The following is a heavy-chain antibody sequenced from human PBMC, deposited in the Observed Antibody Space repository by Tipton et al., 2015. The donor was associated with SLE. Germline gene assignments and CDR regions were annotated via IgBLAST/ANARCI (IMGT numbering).Heavy chain of an antibody. J-gene: IGHJ3*02. CDR3: ARVSGMLSAFDI. Sequence: LRLSCGVYGESFSASYWSWIRQPPGKGLEWIGQINHSGSTNYNPSLKSRVTFSVDTSRNQSSLSLISVTAADTAIYYCARVSGMLSAFDIWGQGTLITVSS. CDR1: GESFSASY. CDR2: INHSGST. V-gene: IGHV4-34*01. D-gene: IGHD3-10*01.